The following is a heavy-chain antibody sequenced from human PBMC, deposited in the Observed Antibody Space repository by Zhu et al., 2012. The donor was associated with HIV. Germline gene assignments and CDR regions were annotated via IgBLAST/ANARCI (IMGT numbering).Heavy chain of an antibody. CDR3: AKARTNGWYSYAFDL. CDR2: IFYSGSGST. D-gene: IGHD6-19*01. J-gene: IGHJ3*01. Sequence: QVHLQESGPGLVKPSETLSLTCTVSGGSINSFYFWVWIRQPPGKGLEWIGSIFYSGSGSTYYNPSLKSRVTVSVDTSKNQFSLRLNSVTASDTAVYYCAKARTNGWYSYAFDLVGLGRMVTVSS. CDR1: GGSINSFYF. V-gene: IGHV4-39*01.